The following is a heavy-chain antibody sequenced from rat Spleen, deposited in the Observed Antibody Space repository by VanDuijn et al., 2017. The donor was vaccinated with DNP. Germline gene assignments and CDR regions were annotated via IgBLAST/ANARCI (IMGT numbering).Heavy chain of an antibody. J-gene: IGHJ1*01. Sequence: EVQLVESGGGLVQPGRSLKLSCAASGFTFSDYAMAWVRQAPKKGLEWVATIIYDGSSTYYRDSVKGRFTISRDNAKSTLYLQMDSLRSEETATYYCARHAQLGYYWYFDFWGPGTMVTVSS. V-gene: IGHV5-17*01. CDR2: IIYDGSST. CDR1: GFTFSDYA. D-gene: IGHD1-10*01. CDR3: ARHAQLGYYWYFDF.